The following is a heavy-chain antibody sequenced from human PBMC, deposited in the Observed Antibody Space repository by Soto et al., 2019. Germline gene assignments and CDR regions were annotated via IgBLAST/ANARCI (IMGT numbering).Heavy chain of an antibody. CDR2: IYSGGST. CDR1: GGSISSGGYY. Sequence: PSETLSLTCTVSGGSISSGGYYWSWVRQAPGKGLEWVSVIYSGGSTYYADSVKGRFTISRDNSKNTLYLQMNSLRVEDTAVYYCAREWSISVAAPGYWGQGTLVTVSS. J-gene: IGHJ4*02. V-gene: IGHV3-66*01. CDR3: AREWSISVAAPGY. D-gene: IGHD6-19*01.